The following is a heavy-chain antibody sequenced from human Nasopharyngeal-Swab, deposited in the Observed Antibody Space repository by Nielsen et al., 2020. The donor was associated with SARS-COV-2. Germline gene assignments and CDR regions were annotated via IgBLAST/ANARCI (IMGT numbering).Heavy chain of an antibody. CDR1: GDSVSSNSAA. D-gene: IGHD2-2*01. Sequence: SQTLSLTCAISGDSVSSNSAAWNWIRQSPSRGLEWLGRTYYRSKWYNDYAVSVKSRITINPDTSKNQFSLQLNSVTPEDTAVYYCARARRTDIVVVPAAPRGYYMDVWGKGTTVTVSS. J-gene: IGHJ6*03. CDR2: TYYRSKWYN. V-gene: IGHV6-1*01. CDR3: ARARRTDIVVVPAAPRGYYMDV.